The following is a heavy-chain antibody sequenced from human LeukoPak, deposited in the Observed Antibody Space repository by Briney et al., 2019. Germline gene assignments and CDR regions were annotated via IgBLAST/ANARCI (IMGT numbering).Heavy chain of an antibody. CDR1: GFAFSSYA. Sequence: GGSLRLSCAATGFAFSSYAMSWVRQAPGKGLEWVSAISGSGGSTYYADSVKGRFTISRDNSKNTLYLQMNSLRAEDTAVYYCAKGTPSSGYSYGMDVWGQGTTVTVSS. CDR3: AKGTPSSGYSYGMDV. CDR2: ISGSGGST. J-gene: IGHJ6*02. V-gene: IGHV3-23*01. D-gene: IGHD3-22*01.